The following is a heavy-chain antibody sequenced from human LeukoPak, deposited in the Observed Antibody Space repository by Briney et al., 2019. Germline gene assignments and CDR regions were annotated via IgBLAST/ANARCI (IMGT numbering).Heavy chain of an antibody. CDR2: TYYRSKWYN. D-gene: IGHD1-1*01. Sequence: SQTLSLTCAISGDSVSSNSAAWNWIRQSPSRGLEWVGRTYYRSKWYNDYALSVRGRITINPDTSKNKFSLQLNSMTPEDTAVYYCTRGWNSFHYWGQGTLVTVSS. J-gene: IGHJ4*02. CDR1: GDSVSSNSAA. V-gene: IGHV6-1*01. CDR3: TRGWNSFHY.